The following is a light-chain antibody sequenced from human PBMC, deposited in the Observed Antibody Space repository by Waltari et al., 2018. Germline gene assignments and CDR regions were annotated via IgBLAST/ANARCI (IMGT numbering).Light chain of an antibody. V-gene: IGLV5-45*01. CDR3: MILYNRAVV. Sequence: QAVLTQPAFLSASPGASASLTCTARSDTNIGTYKIYWYQTRPGSPPQFLLKYRSDSENQQGSGVPSRFSGSKDISANAGILLISGLQSEDEADYYCMILYNRAVVFGGGTKLTVL. CDR1: SDTNIGTYK. J-gene: IGLJ2*01. CDR2: YRSDSEN.